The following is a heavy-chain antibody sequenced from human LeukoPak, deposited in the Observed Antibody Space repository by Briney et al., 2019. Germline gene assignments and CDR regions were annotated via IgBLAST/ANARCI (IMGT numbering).Heavy chain of an antibody. D-gene: IGHD6-13*01. V-gene: IGHV4-59*01. CDR3: ARGVYIAAAQYGY. J-gene: IGHJ4*02. CDR2: IYYSGTT. Sequence: SETLSLTCPVSGGSISSYYWSWIRQPPGKGLEWIGYIYYSGTTNYNPSLKSRVTISVDTSKNQFSLKLSSVTAVDTAVYYCARGVYIAAAQYGYWGQGTLVTVSS. CDR1: GGSISSYY.